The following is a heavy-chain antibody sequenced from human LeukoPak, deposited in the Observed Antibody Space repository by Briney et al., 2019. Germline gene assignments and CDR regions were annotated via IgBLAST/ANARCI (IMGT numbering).Heavy chain of an antibody. V-gene: IGHV1-18*01. Sequence: ASVKVSCKASGYTFTSYGISWVRQAPGQGLEWMGWISAYNGNTNYAQKLQGRVTMTTDTSASTAYMELSSLRSVDTAVYYCASSHYYDSSGPLDYWGQGTLVTVSS. CDR3: ASSHYYDSSGPLDY. CDR2: ISAYNGNT. D-gene: IGHD3-22*01. CDR1: GYTFTSYG. J-gene: IGHJ4*02.